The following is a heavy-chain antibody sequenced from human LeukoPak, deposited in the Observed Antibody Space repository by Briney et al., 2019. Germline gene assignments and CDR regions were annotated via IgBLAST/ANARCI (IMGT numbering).Heavy chain of an antibody. CDR1: GFTFSNYA. CDR3: AKEAESSVSWPDY. J-gene: IGHJ4*02. Sequence: GGSLRLSCAASGFTFSNYAMSWVRQAPGKGLEWVSVVSGSGGSTYYADSVKGRFTISRDNSKNTLYLQMNSLRAEDTAVYYCAKEAESSVSWPDYWGQGTLVTVSS. V-gene: IGHV3-23*01. D-gene: IGHD6-19*01. CDR2: VSGSGGST.